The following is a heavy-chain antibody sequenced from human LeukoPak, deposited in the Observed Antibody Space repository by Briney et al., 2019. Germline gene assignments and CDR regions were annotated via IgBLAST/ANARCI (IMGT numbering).Heavy chain of an antibody. J-gene: IGHJ1*01. CDR2: IYHSGST. CDR3: ARGERDILTGYYSWYFQH. D-gene: IGHD3-9*01. Sequence: TLSLTCAVSGGSISSGGYSWTWIRRPPGKGLEWIGYIYHSGSTYYNPSLKSRVTISVDRSKNQFSLKLSSVTAADTAVYYCARGERDILTGYYSWYFQHWGQGTLVTVSS. CDR1: GGSISSGGYS. V-gene: IGHV4-30-2*01.